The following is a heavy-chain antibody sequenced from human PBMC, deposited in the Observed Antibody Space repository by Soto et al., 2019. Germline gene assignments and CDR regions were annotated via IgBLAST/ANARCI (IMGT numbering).Heavy chain of an antibody. CDR3: AKSGYVCSGCSCYSGGYYYYMDV. CDR1: GFTFSSYG. CDR2: ISYDGSNK. V-gene: IGHV3-30*18. J-gene: IGHJ6*03. Sequence: QVQLVESGGGVVQPGRSLRLSCAASGFTFSSYGMHWVRQAPGKGLEWVAGISYDGSNKYYADSVKGRFTISRDNSKNPLYLQMNSLRAEDTAVYYCAKSGYVCSGCSCYSGGYYYYMDVWGKGTTVTVSS. D-gene: IGHD2-15*01.